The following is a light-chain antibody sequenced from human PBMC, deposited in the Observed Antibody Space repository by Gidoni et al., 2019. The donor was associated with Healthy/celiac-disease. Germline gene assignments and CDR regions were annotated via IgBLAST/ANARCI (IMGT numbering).Light chain of an antibody. V-gene: IGKV3-15*01. CDR1: QSVSSN. Sequence: EIVMTQSPATLSVSPGERATLSCRASQSVSSNLAWYQQTPGQAPRLLIYGASTRATGIPARFSGSGSGTEFTLTISSLQSEDFAVYYCQQYNNWLRRTFXQXTKVEIK. CDR2: GAS. CDR3: QQYNNWLRRT. J-gene: IGKJ1*01.